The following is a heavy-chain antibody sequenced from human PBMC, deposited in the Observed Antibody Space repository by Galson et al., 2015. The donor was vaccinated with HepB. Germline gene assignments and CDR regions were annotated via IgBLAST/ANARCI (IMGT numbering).Heavy chain of an antibody. D-gene: IGHD3-10*01. V-gene: IGHV3-15*01. CDR3: TTDCSLPNMLRGVSSY. Sequence: SLRLSCASSGLTFTNAWMSWVRQAPGQGLEWIGRVKSKTDGGTADYPAPVKGRFTISRDDSKKTLFLQMNSLKTEDTAVYYCTTDCSLPNMLRGVSSYWGQGTLVTVSS. CDR1: GLTFTNAW. CDR2: VKSKTDGGTA. J-gene: IGHJ4*02.